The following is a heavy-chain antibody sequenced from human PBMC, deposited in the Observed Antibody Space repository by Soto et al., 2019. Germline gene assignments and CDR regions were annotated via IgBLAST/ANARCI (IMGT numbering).Heavy chain of an antibody. D-gene: IGHD5-18*01. V-gene: IGHV1-69*02. CDR1: GGTFSSYT. J-gene: IGHJ4*02. Sequence: SLKVSCKASGGTFSSYTISWVRQAPGQGLEWMGRIIPILGIANYAQKFQGRVTITADKSTSTAYMELSSLRSEDTAVYYCARFRGYSYGYGFDYWGQGTLVTVSS. CDR2: IIPILGIA. CDR3: ARFRGYSYGYGFDY.